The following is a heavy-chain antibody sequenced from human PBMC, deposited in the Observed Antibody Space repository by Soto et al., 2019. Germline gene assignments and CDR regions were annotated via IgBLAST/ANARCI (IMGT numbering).Heavy chain of an antibody. V-gene: IGHV2-5*02. D-gene: IGHD3-10*02. Sequence: ESGPTLVNPTQTLTLTCTFSGFSLSTSGVGVGWIRQPPGKALEWLALIYWDDDKRYSPSLKSRLTITKDTSKNQVVLTMTNMDPVDTATYYCAHILSRFRLFTVNNYLDYWGQGTLVTVSS. CDR2: IYWDDDK. CDR1: GFSLSTSGVG. CDR3: AHILSRFRLFTVNNYLDY. J-gene: IGHJ4*02.